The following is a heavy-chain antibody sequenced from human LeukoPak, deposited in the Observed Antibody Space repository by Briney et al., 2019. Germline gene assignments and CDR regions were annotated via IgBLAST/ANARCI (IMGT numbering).Heavy chain of an antibody. CDR2: ISSSSSYI. Sequence: GGSLRLSCAASGFTFSSYAMSWVRQAPGKGLEWVSSISSSSSYIYYADSVKGRFTISRDNAKNSLYLQMNSLRAEDTAVYYCARDLLVGATTSWGQGTLVTVSS. CDR3: ARDLLVGATTS. CDR1: GFTFSSYA. D-gene: IGHD1-26*01. J-gene: IGHJ4*02. V-gene: IGHV3-21*01.